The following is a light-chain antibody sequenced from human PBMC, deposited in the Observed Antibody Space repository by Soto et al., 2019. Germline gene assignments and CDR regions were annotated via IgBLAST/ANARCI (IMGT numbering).Light chain of an antibody. J-gene: IGKJ5*01. V-gene: IGKV1D-13*01. CDR3: QQRSNWPSIT. CDR2: HAS. CDR1: QGISSA. Sequence: AIQLTQSPSSLSASVGDRVTITCRASQGISSALAWYQQKPGKAPKLLISHASSLESGVPSRFSGSGSGTDFTLTISSLQPEDFGVYHCQQRSNWPSITFGQGTRLEIK.